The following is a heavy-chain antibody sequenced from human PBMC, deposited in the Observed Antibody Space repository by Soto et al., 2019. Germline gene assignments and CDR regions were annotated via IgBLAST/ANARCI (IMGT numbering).Heavy chain of an antibody. J-gene: IGHJ5*02. CDR1: GYSISSSNW. V-gene: IGHV4-28*01. Sequence: SETLSLTCAVSGYSISSSNWWGWIRQPPGKGLEWIGYIYYSGTTYYNPSLKSRVTVSVDTSKNQFSLKLSSVTAADTAVYYCARHRSDFWFDPWGQGTLVTVSS. D-gene: IGHD2-15*01. CDR3: ARHRSDFWFDP. CDR2: IYYSGTT.